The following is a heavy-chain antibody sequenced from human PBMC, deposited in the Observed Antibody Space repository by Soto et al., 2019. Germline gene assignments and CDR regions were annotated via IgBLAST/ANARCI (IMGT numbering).Heavy chain of an antibody. CDR1: GYTFTSYD. V-gene: IGHV1-8*01. CDR3: ARERAAAGSNRFDP. Sequence: QVQLVQSGVEVKKPGASVKVSCKASGYTFTSYDINWVRQATGQGLEWMGWMNPNSGNTGYAQKFXGXVXXNRNHSVSTAYMELSSLIYEATAVYYCARERAAAGSNRFDPWGQGTWVIVSS. D-gene: IGHD6-13*01. J-gene: IGHJ5*02. CDR2: MNPNSGNT.